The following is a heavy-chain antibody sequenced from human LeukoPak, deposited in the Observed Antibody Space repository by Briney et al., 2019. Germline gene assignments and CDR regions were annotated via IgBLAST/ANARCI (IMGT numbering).Heavy chain of an antibody. D-gene: IGHD6-13*01. CDR1: GYTFTGYY. V-gene: IGHV1-2*06. J-gene: IGHJ3*02. Sequence: ASVKVFCKASGYTFTGYYMHWVRQAPRQELDWMGRINRNSGGTNYEQKFQGKVTMTRDTSISTAYIELSRLRSDATAVYYCARVGIASLNAFDIWGQGTMVTVSS. CDR2: INRNSGGT. CDR3: ARVGIASLNAFDI.